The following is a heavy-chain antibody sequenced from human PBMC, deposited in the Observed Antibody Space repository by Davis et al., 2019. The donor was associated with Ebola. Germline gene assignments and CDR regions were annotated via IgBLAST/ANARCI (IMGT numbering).Heavy chain of an antibody. Sequence: GESLKISCAASGFTFSSYGMHWVRQAPGKGLEWVAFIRYDGSNKYYADSVKGRFTISRDNSKNTLYLQMNSLRAEDTAVYYCAKDQQLVFKGWFDPWGQGTLVTVSS. CDR2: IRYDGSNK. V-gene: IGHV3-30*02. D-gene: IGHD6-13*01. CDR1: GFTFSSYG. J-gene: IGHJ5*02. CDR3: AKDQQLVFKGWFDP.